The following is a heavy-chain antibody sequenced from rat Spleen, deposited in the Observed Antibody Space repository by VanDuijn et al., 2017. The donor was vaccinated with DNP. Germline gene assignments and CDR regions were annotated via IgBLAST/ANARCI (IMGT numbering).Heavy chain of an antibody. CDR2: ITSSGGST. V-gene: IGHV5-31*01. D-gene: IGHD1-3*01. J-gene: IGHJ4*01. Sequence: EVQLVESGGDLVQPGRSLKLFCVASGFTFNNYWMTWIRQVPGKGLEWVASITSSGGSTYYPDSVKGRFTISRDNAKNTLYLQMNSLRSEDTATYYCARDSRFVLNYGSSYAMDAWGQGTSVTVSS. CDR3: ARDSRFVLNYGSSYAMDA. CDR1: GFTFNNYW.